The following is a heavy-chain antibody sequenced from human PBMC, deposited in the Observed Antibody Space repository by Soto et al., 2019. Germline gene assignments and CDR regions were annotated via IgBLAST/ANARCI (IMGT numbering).Heavy chain of an antibody. D-gene: IGHD6-13*01. Sequence: SVKVSCKASGGTLSSYAISWVRQAPGQGLEWMGGIIPIFGTANYAQKFQGRVTITADESTSTAYMELSSLRSEDTAVYYCARAYKESAAGFPYYYGMDVSGQGTTVTVSS. CDR2: IIPIFGTA. J-gene: IGHJ6*02. CDR3: ARAYKESAAGFPYYYGMDV. CDR1: GGTLSSYA. V-gene: IGHV1-69*13.